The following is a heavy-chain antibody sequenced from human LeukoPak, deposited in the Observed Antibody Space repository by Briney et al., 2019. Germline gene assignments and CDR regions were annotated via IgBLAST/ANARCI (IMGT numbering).Heavy chain of an antibody. CDR2: IYYSGTT. D-gene: IGHD4-17*01. CDR1: GGSVNSYY. V-gene: IGHV4-59*08. Sequence: SETLSLTCTVSGGSVNSYYWSWIRQPPGKGLEWIGYIYYSGTTNYNPSLKSRVTISVDSSKNQFSLKLSSMTAADTAVYYCARMTTVPRFDYWGQGTLVTVSS. J-gene: IGHJ4*02. CDR3: ARMTTVPRFDY.